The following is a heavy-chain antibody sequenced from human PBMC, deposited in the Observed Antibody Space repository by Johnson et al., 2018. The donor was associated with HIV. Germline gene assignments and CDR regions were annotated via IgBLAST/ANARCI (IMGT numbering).Heavy chain of an antibody. CDR1: GFTFDDYG. Sequence: VQLVESGGGVVRPGGSLRVSCAASGFTFDDYGMSWVLQAPGKGLEWVSGINRNGDTTGYADSVKGRFTISRDNSKNTLYLQMNSLRAEDTAVYYCARVSRLPILRFLEWSGAFDIWGQGTMVTVSS. CDR3: ARVSRLPILRFLEWSGAFDI. D-gene: IGHD3-3*01. J-gene: IGHJ3*02. CDR2: INRNGDTT. V-gene: IGHV3-20*04.